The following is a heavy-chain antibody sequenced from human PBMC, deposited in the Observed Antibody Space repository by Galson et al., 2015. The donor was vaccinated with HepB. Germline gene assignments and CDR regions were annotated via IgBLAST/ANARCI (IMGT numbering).Heavy chain of an antibody. J-gene: IGHJ3*02. Sequence: SVKVSCKASGYTFTSYAMHWVRQAPGQRLEWMGWINAGNGNTKYSQKFQGRVTITRDTSASTAYMELSSLRSEDTAVYYCAGGEVYYYDSSGYLDAFDIWGQGTMVTVSS. D-gene: IGHD3-22*01. CDR3: AGGEVYYYDSSGYLDAFDI. CDR1: GYTFTSYA. V-gene: IGHV1-3*01. CDR2: INAGNGNT.